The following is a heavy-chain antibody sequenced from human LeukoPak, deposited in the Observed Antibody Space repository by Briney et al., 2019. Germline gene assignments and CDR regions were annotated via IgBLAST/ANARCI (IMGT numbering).Heavy chain of an antibody. V-gene: IGHV1-18*01. J-gene: IGHJ6*02. Sequence: ASVRVSCKASGYTFTTYGISWVRQAPGQGLEWMGWISGYNGNTNYAQKLQGRVTMTTDTSTRTAYMELRSLRSDDTAVYYCAKELTYYDSSGYHGGGMDVWGQGTTVTVSS. D-gene: IGHD3-22*01. CDR2: ISGYNGNT. CDR3: AKELTYYDSSGYHGGGMDV. CDR1: GYTFTTYG.